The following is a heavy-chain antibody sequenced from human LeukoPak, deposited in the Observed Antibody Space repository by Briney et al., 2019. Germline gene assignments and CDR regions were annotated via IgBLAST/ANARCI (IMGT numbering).Heavy chain of an antibody. V-gene: IGHV1-69*13. CDR3: ARDRGAVAGDFYYYYMDV. J-gene: IGHJ6*03. Sequence: ASVKVSCKASGGTFSSYAISWVRQAPGQGLEWMGGIIPIFGTANYAQKFQGRVTITADESTSTAYTELSSLRSEDTAVCYCARDRGAVAGDFYYYYMDVWGKGTTVTISS. CDR1: GGTFSSYA. D-gene: IGHD6-19*01. CDR2: IIPIFGTA.